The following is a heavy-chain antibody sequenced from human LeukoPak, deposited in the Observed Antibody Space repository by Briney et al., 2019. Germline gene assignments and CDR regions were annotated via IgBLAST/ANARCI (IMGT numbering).Heavy chain of an antibody. Sequence: PGGSLRLSCAASGFTLDDYAMHWVRHAPGKGLEWVSGISWNSGSITYADSVKGRFTISRDNAKNSLYLQMNSLRAEDTALYYCAKGAAMARGYFDYWGQGTLVTVSS. CDR1: GFTLDDYA. CDR2: ISWNSGSI. D-gene: IGHD5-18*01. V-gene: IGHV3-9*01. J-gene: IGHJ4*02. CDR3: AKGAAMARGYFDY.